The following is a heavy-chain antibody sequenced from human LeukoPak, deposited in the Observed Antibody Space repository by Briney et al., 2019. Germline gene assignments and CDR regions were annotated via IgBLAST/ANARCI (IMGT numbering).Heavy chain of an antibody. J-gene: IGHJ5*02. Sequence: KPSETLSLTCSVSGASVTSGSFYWAWLRQSPGKGLEWIETVYYTGSTYYDPSLKSRVSISIDTSKNQFSLNVKSVSAADSAVYYCARHSGSGSLSRPFDPWGQGTLVTVTT. CDR3: ARHSGSGSLSRPFDP. CDR2: VYYTGST. V-gene: IGHV4-39*01. CDR1: GASVTSGSFY. D-gene: IGHD3-10*01.